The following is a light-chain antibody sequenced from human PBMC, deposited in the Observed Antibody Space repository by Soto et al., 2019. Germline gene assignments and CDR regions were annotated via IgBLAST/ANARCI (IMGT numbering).Light chain of an antibody. CDR2: GAS. V-gene: IGKV3-15*01. Sequence: EIVMTQSPATLSVPPGERATLSCRASQSVSSNLAWYHQKPGKAPRLLIYGASTRATGIPARLSGSGSGTEFTLTISSLQSEDFAVYYGQQYNNWPPLTFGGGTKVEIK. CDR3: QQYNNWPPLT. CDR1: QSVSSN. J-gene: IGKJ4*01.